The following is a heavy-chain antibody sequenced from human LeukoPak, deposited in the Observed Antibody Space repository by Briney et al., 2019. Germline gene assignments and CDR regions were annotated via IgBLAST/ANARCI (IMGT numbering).Heavy chain of an antibody. V-gene: IGHV4-61*01. CDR1: GGSVSSDTYY. D-gene: IGHD3-22*01. Sequence: SETLSLTCTVSGGSVSSDTYYWSWIRQPPGKGLEWIGYIYYSGSTKYNPSLKSRVTISVDTSKNQFSLKLSSVTAADTGVYYCARGDADYYDSSGYYALSAFDIWGQGTMVTVSS. CDR2: IYYSGST. J-gene: IGHJ3*02. CDR3: ARGDADYYDSSGYYALSAFDI.